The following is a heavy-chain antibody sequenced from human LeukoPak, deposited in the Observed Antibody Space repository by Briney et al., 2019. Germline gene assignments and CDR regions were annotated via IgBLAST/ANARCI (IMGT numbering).Heavy chain of an antibody. D-gene: IGHD4-23*01. V-gene: IGHV3-53*01. Sequence: PGGSLRLSCVVSDFTVSTNCMTWVRQAPGKGLEWVSVIYAGCATFYADSVRGRFTISRDTSKNTLYLQMNTLRAEDTAIYYCTRGFTVGGPQYYLDHWGQGTLVTVSS. CDR2: IYAGCAT. CDR1: DFTVSTNC. J-gene: IGHJ4*02. CDR3: TRGFTVGGPQYYLDH.